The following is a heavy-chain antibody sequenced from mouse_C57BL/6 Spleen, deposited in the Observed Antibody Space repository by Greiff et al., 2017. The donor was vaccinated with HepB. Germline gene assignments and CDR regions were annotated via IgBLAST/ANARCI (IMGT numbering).Heavy chain of an antibody. CDR1: RYTFTDYY. Sequence: EVQLQQSGPELVKPGASVKISCKASRYTFTDYYMNWVKQSHGKSLEWIGDINPNNGGTSYNQKFKGKATLTVDKSSSTAYMELRSLTSEDSAVYYCARVFITTVVATPFDYWGQGTTLTVSS. J-gene: IGHJ2*01. CDR2: INPNNGGT. D-gene: IGHD1-1*01. CDR3: ARVFITTVVATPFDY. V-gene: IGHV1-26*01.